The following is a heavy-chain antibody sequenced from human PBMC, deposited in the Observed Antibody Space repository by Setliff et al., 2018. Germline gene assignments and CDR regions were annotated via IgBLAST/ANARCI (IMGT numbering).Heavy chain of an antibody. CDR2: IYPGDSDT. V-gene: IGHV5-51*01. Sequence: PGESLKISCQGSGNNFTRSWMAWVRQKPGKGLEWMGIIYPGDSDTRYSPSFQGQVTISADKSISTAYLQWSSLKASDTAMYYCARFSYDSYFDYWGQGTLVTVSS. CDR3: ARFSYDSYFDY. D-gene: IGHD5-12*01. CDR1: GNNFTRSW. J-gene: IGHJ4*02.